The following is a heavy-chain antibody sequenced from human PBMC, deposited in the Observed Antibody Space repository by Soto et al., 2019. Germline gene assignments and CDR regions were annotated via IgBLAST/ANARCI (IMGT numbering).Heavy chain of an antibody. V-gene: IGHV4-30-4*08. D-gene: IGHD3-16*01. CDR1: GGSISYEYYH. CDR2: VHYSGSI. J-gene: IGHJ6*02. Sequence: QVQLQQSGPGLVKPSQTLSLTCTVSGGSISYEYYHWTWIRQSPGKGLEWIGYVHYSGSIMYNPSFKSRVTISVDTSKNHFSLLLSSVTAADTSVYFCVREDDGGDSEYYGLDVWGQGTTVTVSS. CDR3: VREDDGGDSEYYGLDV.